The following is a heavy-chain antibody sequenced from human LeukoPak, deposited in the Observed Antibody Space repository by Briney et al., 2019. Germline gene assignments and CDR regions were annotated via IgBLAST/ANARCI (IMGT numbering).Heavy chain of an antibody. CDR2: ISGSGGST. CDR1: GFTFSSYA. CDR3: AKNEDIVVIPAALDY. Sequence: PGGSLRLSCAASGFTFSSYAMSWVRQAPGKGLEWVSAISGSGGSTYYADSVKGRFTISRDNSKNTLYLQMNSLRAEDTALYYCAKNEDIVVIPAALDYWGQGTLVTASS. D-gene: IGHD2-2*01. J-gene: IGHJ4*02. V-gene: IGHV3-23*01.